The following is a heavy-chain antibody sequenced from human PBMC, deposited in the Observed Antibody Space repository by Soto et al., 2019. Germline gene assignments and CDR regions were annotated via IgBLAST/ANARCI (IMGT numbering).Heavy chain of an antibody. Sequence: LRLSCAASGFTFSSYGMHWVRQAPGKGLEWVAVISYDGSNKYYADSVKGRFTISRDNSKNTLYLQMNSLRAEDTAVYYCAKAHTVAGTLLDYWGQGTLVTVSS. V-gene: IGHV3-30*18. CDR2: ISYDGSNK. J-gene: IGHJ4*02. CDR1: GFTFSSYG. CDR3: AKAHTVAGTLLDY. D-gene: IGHD6-19*01.